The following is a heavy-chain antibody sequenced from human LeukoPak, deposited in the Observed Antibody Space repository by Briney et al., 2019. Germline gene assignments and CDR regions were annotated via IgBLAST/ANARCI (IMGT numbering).Heavy chain of an antibody. CDR3: AREPLGGVAATSDI. CDR1: GFTFSSYG. Sequence: SGGSLRLSCAASGFTFSSYGMHWVRQAPGKGLEWLSYTGARGSNIRYADSVRGRFTISRDDAENSLYLQMNSLRAEDTAVYYCAREPLGGVAATSDIWGQGTMVTVSS. V-gene: IGHV3-48*01. D-gene: IGHD2-15*01. J-gene: IGHJ3*02. CDR2: TGARGSNI.